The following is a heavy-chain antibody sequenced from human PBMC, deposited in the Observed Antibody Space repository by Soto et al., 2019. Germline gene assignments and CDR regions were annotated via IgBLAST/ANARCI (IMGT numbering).Heavy chain of an antibody. CDR2: IYSGGST. V-gene: IGHV3-53*04. D-gene: IGHD4-17*01. CDR3: ARYTVTTKVFAFDI. Sequence: EVQLVESGGGLVQPGGSLRLSCAASGFTVSSNYMSWVRQAPGKGLEWVSVIYSGGSTYYADSVKGRFTISRHNSKNTLYLQMNSLRAEDTAVYYCARYTVTTKVFAFDIWGQGTMVTVSS. CDR1: GFTVSSNY. J-gene: IGHJ3*02.